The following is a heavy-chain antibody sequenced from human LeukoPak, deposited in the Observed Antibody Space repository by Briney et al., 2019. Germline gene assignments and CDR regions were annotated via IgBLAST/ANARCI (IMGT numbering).Heavy chain of an antibody. V-gene: IGHV1-18*01. D-gene: IGHD5-12*01. Sequence: GASVKVSCKASGGTFSSYTISWVRQAPGQGLEWMGWISAYNGNTNYAQKLQGRVTMTTDTSTSTAYMELRSLRSDDTAVYYCARVFRSSGYLNYMDVWGKGTTVTVSS. CDR2: ISAYNGNT. CDR3: ARVFRSSGYLNYMDV. CDR1: GGTFSSYT. J-gene: IGHJ6*03.